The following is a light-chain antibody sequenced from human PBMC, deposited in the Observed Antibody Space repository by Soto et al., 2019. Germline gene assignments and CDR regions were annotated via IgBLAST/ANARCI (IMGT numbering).Light chain of an antibody. CDR3: QQYASSVT. CDR1: QSFSSTF. J-gene: IGKJ1*01. Sequence: EILLTQSPDSLSLSPGDRATLSCRASQSFSSTFFAWYQQKPGQAPRLLIYGATSRATGIPDRFSGSGSGTDFPLTISRLEPEYVAVYCCQQYASSVTFGQGTKVEIK. CDR2: GAT. V-gene: IGKV3-20*01.